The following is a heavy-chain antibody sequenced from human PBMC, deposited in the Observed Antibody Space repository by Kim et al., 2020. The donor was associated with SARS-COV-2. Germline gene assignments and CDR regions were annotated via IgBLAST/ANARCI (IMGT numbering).Heavy chain of an antibody. CDR2: VGASGDYT. Sequence: GGSLRLSCAASGFTFSSYAMSWVRQAPGKGLDWVSFVGASGDYTYYADSVKGRFIVSRDNSKNTLYLQMDSLRAGDTAIYYCAVKGAFGSGYGGQGTLVTVSS. V-gene: IGHV3-23*01. D-gene: IGHD3-3*01. CDR1: GFTFSSYA. CDR3: AVKGAFGSGY. J-gene: IGHJ4*02.